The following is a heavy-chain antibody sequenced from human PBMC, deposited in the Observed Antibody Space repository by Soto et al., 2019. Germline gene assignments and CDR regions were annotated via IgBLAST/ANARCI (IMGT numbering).Heavy chain of an antibody. CDR3: ARGALSDTVQDAFDL. V-gene: IGHV1-2*04. CDR1: GYTFTGYY. D-gene: IGHD1-26*01. CDR2: INPNSGGT. Sequence: QVQLVQSGAEVKKPGASVKVSCKASGYTFTGYYMHWVRQAPGQGLEWSGWINPNSGGTNYAQKFQGWVTMTRDASISTAYVELSRVRSVDTAVYYCARGALSDTVQDAFDLWGQGTMVTVSS. J-gene: IGHJ3*01.